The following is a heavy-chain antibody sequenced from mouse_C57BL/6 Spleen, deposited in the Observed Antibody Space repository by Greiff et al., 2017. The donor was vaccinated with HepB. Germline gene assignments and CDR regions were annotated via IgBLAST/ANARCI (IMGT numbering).Heavy chain of an antibody. D-gene: IGHD1-1*01. J-gene: IGHJ1*03. CDR1: GYTFTSYW. CDR2: IDPSDSYT. Sequence: VKLQQPGAELVMPGASVKLSCKASGYTFTSYWMHWVKQRPGQGLEWIGEIDPSDSYTNYNQKFKGKSTLTVDKSSSTAYMQLSSLTSEDSAVYYCARGPHYYGSSHWYFDVWGTGTTVTVSS. V-gene: IGHV1-69*01. CDR3: ARGPHYYGSSHWYFDV.